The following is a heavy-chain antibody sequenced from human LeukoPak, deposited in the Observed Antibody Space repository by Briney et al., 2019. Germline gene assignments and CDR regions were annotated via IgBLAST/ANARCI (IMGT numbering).Heavy chain of an antibody. D-gene: IGHD2-15*01. J-gene: IGHJ5*02. V-gene: IGHV3-15*07. CDR2: IKSKSNGGTT. Sequence: GGSLRLSCAASGFTFTNAWMNWVRQAPGKGLEWVGRIKSKSNGGTTDYAAPVRGRFTISRDDSENTLYLQMNSLETEDAAVYYCTKDMETWGQGTLVTVSS. CDR1: GFTFTNAW. CDR3: TKDMET.